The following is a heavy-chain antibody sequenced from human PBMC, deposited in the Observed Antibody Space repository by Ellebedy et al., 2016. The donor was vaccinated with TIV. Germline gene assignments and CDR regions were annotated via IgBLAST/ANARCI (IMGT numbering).Heavy chain of an antibody. CDR2: ISGIPANI. V-gene: IGHV3-23*01. D-gene: IGHD3-10*01. CDR1: GFIFNNYA. J-gene: IGHJ6*02. Sequence: GESLKISCSASGFIFNNYAMSWVRQAPGKGLEWVSAISGIPANIYYADSVKGRFTISRDNSKNTLYLQMTSLRVEDTALYYCVTDGLAKNYYYALDIWGQGTTVTV. CDR3: VTDGLAKNYYYALDI.